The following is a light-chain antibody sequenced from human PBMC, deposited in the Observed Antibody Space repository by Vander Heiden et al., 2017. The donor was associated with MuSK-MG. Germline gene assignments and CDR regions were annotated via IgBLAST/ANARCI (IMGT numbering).Light chain of an antibody. CDR2: GAS. V-gene: IGKV3-20*01. J-gene: IGKJ5*01. CDR1: HSVSSYY. CDR3: QQYGSSLPVT. Sequence: SPGERATLSCRASHSVSSYYLAWYQQKPGQAPRLLIYGASSRATGIPDRFSGSGSGTDFTLTISRLEPEDFAVYYCQQYGSSLPVTFGQGTRLEIK.